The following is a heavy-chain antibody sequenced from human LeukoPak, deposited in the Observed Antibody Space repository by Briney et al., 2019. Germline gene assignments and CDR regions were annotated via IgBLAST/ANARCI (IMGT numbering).Heavy chain of an antibody. Sequence: GASVKVCCSASGGTFSSYAISWVRQAPGQGLGWMGGFILIFGTANYAQKFQGRVTITADKSTSTAYMELSSLRTEDTAVYYCARVNDDILTGYGYYYYYMDVWGKGTTVTVSS. CDR2: FILIFGTA. D-gene: IGHD3-9*01. CDR1: GGTFSSYA. CDR3: ARVNDDILTGYGYYYYYMDV. V-gene: IGHV1-69*06. J-gene: IGHJ6*03.